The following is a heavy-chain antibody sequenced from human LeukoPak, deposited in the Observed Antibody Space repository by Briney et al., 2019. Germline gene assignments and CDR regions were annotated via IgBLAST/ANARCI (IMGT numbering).Heavy chain of an antibody. CDR2: IIPIFGTA. J-gene: IGHJ4*02. CDR1: GYTLTSYG. Sequence: ASVKVSCKASGYTLTSYGISWVQQAPGQGLEWMGGIIPIFGTASYAQKFQGRVTITADESTSTAYMELSSLRSEDTAVYYCARAPGGYCSSTSCRETDYWGQGTLVTVSS. CDR3: ARAPGGYCSSTSCRETDY. V-gene: IGHV1-69*13. D-gene: IGHD2-2*01.